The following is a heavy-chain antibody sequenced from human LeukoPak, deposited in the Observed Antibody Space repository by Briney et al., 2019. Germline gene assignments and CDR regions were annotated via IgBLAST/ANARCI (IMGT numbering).Heavy chain of an antibody. V-gene: IGHV3-11*06. CDR1: GFIFSDYY. J-gene: IGHJ6*04. CDR2: ISSTSSDT. CDR3: AAPYYYGSGSLLNYYYGMDV. Sequence: GGSLRLSCAASGFIFSDYYMSWIRQTPGKGLEWFSYISSTSSDTNYADSVKGRFTISRDNAKKSLFLQTNSLRAEDTGVYYCAAPYYYGSGSLLNYYYGMDVWGKGTTVTVSS. D-gene: IGHD3-10*01.